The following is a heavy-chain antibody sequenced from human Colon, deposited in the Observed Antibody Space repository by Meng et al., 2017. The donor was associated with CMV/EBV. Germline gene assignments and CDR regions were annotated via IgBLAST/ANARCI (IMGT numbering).Heavy chain of an antibody. J-gene: IGHJ4*02. Sequence: QLQESGPGLVKASETLSLTCTVSGDSINSNTYNWGWNRQPPGKGLEWIGNVYYTEGTYYNPSLKSRVTISIDTSMNQFSLKLSSVTAADTAIYYCVRGGTAMVAHFDYWGQGALVTVSS. CDR3: VRGGTAMVAHFDY. CDR2: VYYTEGT. V-gene: IGHV4-39*07. CDR1: GDSINSNTYN. D-gene: IGHD5-18*01.